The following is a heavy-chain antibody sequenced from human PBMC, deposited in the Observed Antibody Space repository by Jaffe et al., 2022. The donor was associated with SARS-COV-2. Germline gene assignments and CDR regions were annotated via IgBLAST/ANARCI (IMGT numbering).Heavy chain of an antibody. CDR3: ARFYDSSGYYPFDY. J-gene: IGHJ4*02. CDR2: IKQDGSEK. D-gene: IGHD3-22*01. CDR1: GFTFSSYW. V-gene: IGHV3-7*01. Sequence: EVQLVESGGGLVQPGGSLRLSCAASGFTFSSYWMSWVRQAPGKGLEWVANIKQDGSEKYYVDSVKGRFTISRDNAKNSLYLQMNSLRAEDTAVYYCARFYDSSGYYPFDYWGQGTLVTVSS.